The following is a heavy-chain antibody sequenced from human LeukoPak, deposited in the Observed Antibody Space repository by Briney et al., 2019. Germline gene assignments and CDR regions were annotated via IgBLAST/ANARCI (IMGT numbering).Heavy chain of an antibody. CDR2: IYYSGST. V-gene: IGHV4-59*01. J-gene: IGHJ4*02. CDR3: ARATTGGIDY. D-gene: IGHD2-15*01. Sequence: SETLSLTCTVSGGSISSYYWSWIRQPPGKGLEWIGYIYYSGSTNYKPSLKSRVTISVDTSKNQFSLKLSSVTAADTAVYYCARATTGGIDYWGQGTLVTVSS. CDR1: GGSISSYY.